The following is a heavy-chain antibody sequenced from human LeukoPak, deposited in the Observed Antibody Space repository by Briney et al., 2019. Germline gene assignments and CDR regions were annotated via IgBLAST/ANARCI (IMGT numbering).Heavy chain of an antibody. D-gene: IGHD6-13*01. CDR1: GGTYSSYA. V-gene: IGHV1-69*04. CDR3: AREVAAGMQPFDY. CDR2: IIPILGIA. J-gene: IGHJ4*02. Sequence: ASVKVSCKASGGTYSSYAISWVRQAPGQGLEGMGRIIPILGIANYAQKFQGSVTITADKSTSTAYMELSSLRSEDTAVYYCAREVAAGMQPFDYWGQGTLVTVSS.